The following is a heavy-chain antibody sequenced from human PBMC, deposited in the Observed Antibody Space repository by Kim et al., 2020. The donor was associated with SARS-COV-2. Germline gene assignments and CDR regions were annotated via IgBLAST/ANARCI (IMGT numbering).Heavy chain of an antibody. V-gene: IGHV1-58*01. CDR3: AADFATPDAFDI. Sequence: NYAQKFQERVTITRDMSTSTADMEVSSLRSQDTAVYYCAADFATPDAFDIWGQRTMVTVSS. J-gene: IGHJ3*02. D-gene: IGHD2-15*01.